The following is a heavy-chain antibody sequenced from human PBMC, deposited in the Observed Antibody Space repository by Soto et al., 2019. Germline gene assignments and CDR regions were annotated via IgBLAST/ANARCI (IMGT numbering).Heavy chain of an antibody. D-gene: IGHD3-9*01. CDR1: GGSISSYY. J-gene: IGHJ3*01. CDR2: ISYSGST. CDR3: ASLNFDILTGYYAFDL. Sequence: XXTLSLACTVSGGSISSYYWRWILQSPEKGLEYIGYISYSGSTNYNPSLKSRVTTSLDTSKNQFSLKLSSVTAADTAIYYCASLNFDILTGYYAFDLWGQGTMVTVSS. V-gene: IGHV4-59*08.